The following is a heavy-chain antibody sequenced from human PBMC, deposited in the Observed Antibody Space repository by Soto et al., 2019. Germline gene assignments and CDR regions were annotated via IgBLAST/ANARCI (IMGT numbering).Heavy chain of an antibody. CDR3: AGPRSWDVVVVAATESDAFDI. V-gene: IGHV3-30*03. D-gene: IGHD2-15*01. J-gene: IGHJ3*02. CDR2: ISYDGSNK. Sequence: GGSLRLSCAASGFTFSSYGMHWVRQAPGKGLEWVAVISYDGSNKYYADSVKGRFTISRDNSKNTLYLQMNSLRSEDTAVYYCAGPRSWDVVVVAATESDAFDIWGQGTMVTVSS. CDR1: GFTFSSYG.